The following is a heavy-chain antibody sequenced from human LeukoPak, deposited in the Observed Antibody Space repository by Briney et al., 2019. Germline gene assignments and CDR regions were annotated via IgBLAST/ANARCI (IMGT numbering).Heavy chain of an antibody. D-gene: IGHD1-26*01. Sequence: GGSLRLSCAASGFTFSTYWMNWVRQAPGKGLEWVASINPDGSEKYYVDSVKGRFTNSRDNAKNSLYLQMSSLRAEDTAVYYCARGERHTVLCYYYMDVWGKGTTVTISS. J-gene: IGHJ6*03. CDR2: INPDGSEK. CDR3: ARGERHTVLCYYYMDV. CDR1: GFTFSTYW. V-gene: IGHV3-7*01.